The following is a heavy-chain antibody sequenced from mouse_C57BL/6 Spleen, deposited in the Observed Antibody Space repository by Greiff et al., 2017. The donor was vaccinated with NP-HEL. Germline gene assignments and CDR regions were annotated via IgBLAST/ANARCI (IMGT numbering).Heavy chain of an antibody. D-gene: IGHD2-2*01. CDR1: GYTFTSYW. V-gene: IGHV1-52*01. J-gene: IGHJ2*01. Sequence: QVQLQQSGAELVRPGSSVKLSCKASGYTFTSYWMHWVKQRPIQGLEWIGNIDPSDSETHYNQKFKDKATLTVDKSSSTAYMQLSSLTSEDSAVYYCARDYGYDGDFDYWGQGTTLTVSA. CDR2: IDPSDSET. CDR3: ARDYGYDGDFDY.